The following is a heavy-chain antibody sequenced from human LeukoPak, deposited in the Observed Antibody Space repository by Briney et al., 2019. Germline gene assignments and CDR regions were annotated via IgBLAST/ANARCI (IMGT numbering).Heavy chain of an antibody. J-gene: IGHJ6*03. CDR1: GFAFSTYT. CDR3: AKVLGFGADYYYYYTDV. CDR2: IRYDGSNK. Sequence: GGSLRLSCAASGFAFSTYTMHWVRQAPGKGLEWVSFIRYDGSNKYYADSVKGRFTISRDNSKNTLYLQMNSLRAEDTAVYYCAKVLGFGADYYYYYTDVWGKGTTVTVSS. V-gene: IGHV3-30*02. D-gene: IGHD3-10*01.